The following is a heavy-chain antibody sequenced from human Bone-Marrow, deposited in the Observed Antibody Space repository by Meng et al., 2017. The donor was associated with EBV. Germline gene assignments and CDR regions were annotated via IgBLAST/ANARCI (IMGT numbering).Heavy chain of an antibody. V-gene: IGHV7-4-1*02. D-gene: IGHD3-10*01. CDR3: ARFGELFRNWFDP. J-gene: IGHJ5*02. Sequence: QGQPVQSGAEGKKPGASVKVFCKASGYTFTGYYMHLVRQAPGQGLEWMGRINPNSGNPTYAQGFTGRFVFSLDTSVSTAYLQISSLKAEDTAVYYCARFGELFRNWFDPWGQGTLVTVSS. CDR2: INPNSGNP. CDR1: GYTFTGYY.